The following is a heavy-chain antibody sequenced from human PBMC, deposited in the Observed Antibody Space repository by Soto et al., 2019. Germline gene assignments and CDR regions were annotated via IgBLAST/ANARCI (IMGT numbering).Heavy chain of an antibody. CDR3: ARKSGTYEYYYYYGMDV. Sequence: SVKVSCKASGGTFRSYAISWVRQAPGQGLEWMGGIIPIFGTANYAQKFQGRVTITADESTSTAYMELSSLRSEDTAVYYCARKSGTYEYYYYYGMDVWGQGTTVTVAS. J-gene: IGHJ6*02. CDR2: IIPIFGTA. D-gene: IGHD1-7*01. CDR1: GGTFRSYA. V-gene: IGHV1-69*13.